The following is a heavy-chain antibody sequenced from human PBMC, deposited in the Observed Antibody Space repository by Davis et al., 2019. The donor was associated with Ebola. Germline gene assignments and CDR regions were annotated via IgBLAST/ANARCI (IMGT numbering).Heavy chain of an antibody. Sequence: PGGSLRLSCAASGFTFSNAWMTWVRQAPGKGLEWVGRIKSKTDAGTTDYAAPVRGRFTISRDDSKNMLYLQMNSLKIEDTAVYYCTTAGDYDDYWGQGTLVTVSS. J-gene: IGHJ4*02. V-gene: IGHV3-15*01. CDR3: TTAGDYDDY. CDR2: IKSKTDAGTT. CDR1: GFTFSNAW.